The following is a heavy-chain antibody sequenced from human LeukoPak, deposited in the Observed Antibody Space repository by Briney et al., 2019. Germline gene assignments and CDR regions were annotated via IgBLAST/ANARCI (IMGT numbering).Heavy chain of an antibody. J-gene: IGHJ4*02. D-gene: IGHD6-13*01. V-gene: IGHV4-31*03. CDR3: ARQQQQLAASLDC. Sequence: SETLSLTCTVSGGSISSGGYYWSWIRQHPGKGLEWIGYIYYGGSTYYNPSLKSRVTISVDTSKNQFSLKLSSVTATDTAVYYCARQQQQLAASLDCWGQGTLVTVSS. CDR2: IYYGGST. CDR1: GGSISSGGYY.